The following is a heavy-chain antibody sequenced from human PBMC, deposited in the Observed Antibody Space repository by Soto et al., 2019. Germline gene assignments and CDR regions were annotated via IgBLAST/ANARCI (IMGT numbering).Heavy chain of an antibody. D-gene: IGHD6-13*01. J-gene: IGHJ4*02. V-gene: IGHV5-51*01. CDR1: GYSFTNYW. CDR3: ARISGSWTPDY. Sequence: GESLKISCKGSGYSFTNYWIGWVRQMPGKGLEWMGIIYTGDSDTRYSPSFQGQVTISADKSINTPYLQWNSLKASDIAMYYCARISGSWTPDYWGQGTLVTVSS. CDR2: IYTGDSDT.